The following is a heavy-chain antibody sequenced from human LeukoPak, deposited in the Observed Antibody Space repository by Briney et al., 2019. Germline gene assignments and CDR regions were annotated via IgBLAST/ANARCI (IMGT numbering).Heavy chain of an antibody. Sequence: PGGSLRLSCAASGFTFNSYAMSWVRQAPGKGLEWVSAINPSGGNTYYADSVRGRFTISRDNSKNTLYLQMNTLRAEDTAVYYCATTKQARRYFDYWGQGTLVTVSS. CDR2: INPSGGNT. CDR3: ATTKQARRYFDY. J-gene: IGHJ4*02. CDR1: GFTFNSYA. V-gene: IGHV3-23*01. D-gene: IGHD1-1*01.